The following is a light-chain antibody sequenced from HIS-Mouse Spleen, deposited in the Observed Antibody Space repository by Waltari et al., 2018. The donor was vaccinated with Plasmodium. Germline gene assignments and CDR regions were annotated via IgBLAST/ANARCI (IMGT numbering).Light chain of an antibody. CDR1: NIGSKN. Sequence: SYELTQPLSVSVALGQTARITCGGNNIGSKNVHGYQQKPGQAPVLVIYRDSNRPSGIPERFSGSNSRNTATLTSSRAQAGDEADYYCQVCDSSTVFGGGTKLTVL. CDR2: RDS. V-gene: IGLV3-9*01. J-gene: IGLJ3*02. CDR3: QVCDSSTV.